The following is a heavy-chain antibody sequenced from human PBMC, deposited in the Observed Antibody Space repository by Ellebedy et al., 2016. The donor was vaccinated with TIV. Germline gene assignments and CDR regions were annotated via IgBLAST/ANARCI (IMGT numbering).Heavy chain of an antibody. J-gene: IGHJ4*02. V-gene: IGHV1-2*02. CDR2: IHPNSGGT. D-gene: IGHD2-21*02. CDR1: GYTFTGYY. CDR3: ARDGACGGDCYGDNY. Sequence: AASVKVSCKASGYTFTGYYMHWVRQAPGQGLEWMGWIHPNSGGTNYAQKFQGRVTMTRDTSISTAYMELSWLRSDDTAVYYCARDGACGGDCYGDNYWGQGSLVTVSS.